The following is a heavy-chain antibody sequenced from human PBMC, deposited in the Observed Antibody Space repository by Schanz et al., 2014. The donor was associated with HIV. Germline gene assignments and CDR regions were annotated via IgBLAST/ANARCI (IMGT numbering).Heavy chain of an antibody. V-gene: IGHV3-7*03. CDR3: AKVPVAHYYYGMDV. CDR1: GFTFDSQS. CDR2: IKQDGSEQ. Sequence: EVQLLESGGGLVKPGGSLRLSCEASGFTFDSQSMNWVRQAPGKGLEWVANIKQDGSEQQYVDSVKGRFTISRDNSKSTLFLQMNSLRAEDTAVYYCAKVPVAHYYYGMDVWGQGTTVTVSS. J-gene: IGHJ6*02.